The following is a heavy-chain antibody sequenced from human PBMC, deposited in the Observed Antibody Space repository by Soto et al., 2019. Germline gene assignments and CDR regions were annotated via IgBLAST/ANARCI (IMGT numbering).Heavy chain of an antibody. CDR3: ARRSGDYIDY. CDR1: GYTFTTYW. CDR2: IYPGDSDT. D-gene: IGHD4-17*01. Sequence: GESLKISCKGSGYTFTTYWIAWVRQMPGKGLEWMGIIYPGDSDTRYSPSFQAQVTISADKSISTAYLQWSSLKASDTAMYYCARRSGDYIDYWGHGTLVTVSS. J-gene: IGHJ4*01. V-gene: IGHV5-51*01.